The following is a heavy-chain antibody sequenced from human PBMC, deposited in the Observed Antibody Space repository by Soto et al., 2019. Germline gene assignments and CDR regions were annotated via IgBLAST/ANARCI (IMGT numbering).Heavy chain of an antibody. V-gene: IGHV1-3*01. CDR3: ARAVAVPADFDY. CDR2: INAGNGNT. D-gene: IGHD6-19*01. Sequence: ASVKVSCKASGYTFTSYAMHWVRQAPGQRLEWMGWINAGNGNTKYSQKFQGRVNITRDTSASTAYMELISLIFEDTAVYYCARAVAVPADFDYWGQGTLVTVSS. CDR1: GYTFTSYA. J-gene: IGHJ4*02.